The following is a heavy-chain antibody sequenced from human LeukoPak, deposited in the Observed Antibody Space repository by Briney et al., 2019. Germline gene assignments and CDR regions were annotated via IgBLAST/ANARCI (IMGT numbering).Heavy chain of an antibody. D-gene: IGHD3-10*01. V-gene: IGHV1-69*01. Sequence: GSSVKVSCKASGGTFSSYAISWVRQAPGQGLEWMGGIIPIFGTANYAQKFQGRVKITADESTSTGYLGRSSLRSEDTAVYYCAQEGGSGSFKLDYWGQETLVTVPS. J-gene: IGHJ4*02. CDR1: GGTFSSYA. CDR3: AQEGGSGSFKLDY. CDR2: IIPIFGTA.